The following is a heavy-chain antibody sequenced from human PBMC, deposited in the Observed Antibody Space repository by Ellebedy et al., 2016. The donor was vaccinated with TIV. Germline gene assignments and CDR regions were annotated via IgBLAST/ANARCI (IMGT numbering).Heavy chain of an antibody. J-gene: IGHJ4*02. CDR1: GFTFSSYA. CDR2: MSGGGGRT. CDR3: AKVPRVAVAAYFDY. D-gene: IGHD6-19*01. V-gene: IGHV3-23*01. Sequence: PGGSLRLSCAASGFTFSSYAMSWVRQAPGKGLEWVSAMSGGGGRTYYADSVKGRFTISRDISMNTLYLQMNSLRAEDTAVYYCAKVPRVAVAAYFDYWGQGTLVTVSS.